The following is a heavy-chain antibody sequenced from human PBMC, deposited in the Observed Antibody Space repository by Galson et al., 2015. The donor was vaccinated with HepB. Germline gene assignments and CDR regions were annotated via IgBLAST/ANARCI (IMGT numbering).Heavy chain of an antibody. D-gene: IGHD3-22*01. J-gene: IGHJ4*02. CDR2: INPNSGGT. CDR1: GYTFTGYY. CDR3: ARDLYYDSSGYSYFDY. V-gene: IGHV1-2*02. Sequence: SVKVSCKASGYTFTGYYMHWVRQAPGQGLEWMGWINPNSGGTNYAQKFQGRVTMTRDTSISTAYMELSRLRSDDTAVYYCARDLYYDSSGYSYFDYWGQGTLVTVSS.